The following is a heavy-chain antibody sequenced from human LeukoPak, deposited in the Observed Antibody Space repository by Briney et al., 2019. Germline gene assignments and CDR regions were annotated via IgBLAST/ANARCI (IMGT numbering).Heavy chain of an antibody. D-gene: IGHD2-2*01. CDR3: ARTYCSSTSCDYYYYYMDV. CDR1: GGSISSYY. CDR2: IYYSGST. V-gene: IGHV4-59*01. J-gene: IGHJ6*03. Sequence: SETLSLTCTVSGGSISSYYWSWIRQPPGKGLEWVGYIYYSGSTNYNPSLKSRVTISVDTSKNQFFLKLSSVTAADTAVYYCARTYCSSTSCDYYYYYMDVWGKGTTVTVSS.